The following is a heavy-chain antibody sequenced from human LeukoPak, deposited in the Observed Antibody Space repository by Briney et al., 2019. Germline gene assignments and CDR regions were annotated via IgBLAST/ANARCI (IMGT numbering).Heavy chain of an antibody. CDR3: ARYYYDSSGHPYYFDY. CDR2: INWNGGST. J-gene: IGHJ4*02. D-gene: IGHD3-22*01. Sequence: PGGSLRLSCAASGFTFDDYGMSWVRQAPGKGLEWVSGINWNGGSTGYADSVKGRFTISRDNAKNSLYLQMNSLRAEDTAVYYCARYYYDSSGHPYYFDYWGQGTLVTVSS. V-gene: IGHV3-20*04. CDR1: GFTFDDYG.